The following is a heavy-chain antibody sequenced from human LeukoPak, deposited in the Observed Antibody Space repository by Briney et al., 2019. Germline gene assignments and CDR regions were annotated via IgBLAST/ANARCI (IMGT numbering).Heavy chain of an antibody. D-gene: IGHD2-15*01. CDR3: ARDQGWGRIDY. Sequence: GGSLRLSCSASGFIVSTYYMTWVRQAPGKGLEWVSLIYTGGTTYYADSVKGRFTISRDNAKNTLYLQMNSLRAEDTAVYYCARDQGWGRIDYWGQGTLVTVSS. J-gene: IGHJ4*02. CDR2: IYTGGTT. CDR1: GFIVSTYY. V-gene: IGHV3-53*01.